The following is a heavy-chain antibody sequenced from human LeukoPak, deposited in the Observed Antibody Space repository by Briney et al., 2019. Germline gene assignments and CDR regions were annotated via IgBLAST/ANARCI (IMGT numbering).Heavy chain of an antibody. Sequence: GGSLRLSCAASGFTFEWYAMGWVRPAPGKGVGWVCGINWKWRGIGYADSVKCRFTISRDNPQNSVYLQTNSLRAEDTAVYYCARDRHKYNYEGSGSPSSSGQRTLVTASS. J-gene: IGHJ5*02. CDR1: GFTFEWYA. CDR2: INWKWRGI. V-gene: IGHV3-20*04. CDR3: ARDRHKYNYEGSGSPSS. D-gene: IGHD3-22*01.